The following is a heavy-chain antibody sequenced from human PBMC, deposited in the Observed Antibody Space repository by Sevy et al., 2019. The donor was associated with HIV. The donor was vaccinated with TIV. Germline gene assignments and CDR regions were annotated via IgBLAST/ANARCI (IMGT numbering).Heavy chain of an antibody. D-gene: IGHD3-3*01. CDR1: GGSFSGYY. CDR3: ARRRPSGYYEY. CDR2: INHSGST. J-gene: IGHJ4*02. Sequence: SETLSLTCAVYGGSFSGYYWSWIRQPPGNGLEWIGEINHSGSTNYNPSLKSRVTISVDTSRNQFSLKLSSVTAAEMAVYYCARRRPSGYYEYSGQGTLVTVSS. V-gene: IGHV4-34*01.